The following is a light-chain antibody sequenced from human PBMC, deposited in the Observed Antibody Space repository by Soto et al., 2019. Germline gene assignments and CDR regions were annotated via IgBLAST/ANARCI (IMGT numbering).Light chain of an antibody. CDR2: DDS. CDR1: NIGSKS. V-gene: IGLV3-21*02. CDR3: HVWDSSSEHV. Sequence: SYVLTQPPSVSVAPGQTARITCGGNNIGSKSVHWYQQKPGQAPVLVVDDDSDRPSGIPERFSGSNSGNTATLTISRVEDGDEAEYFCHVWDSSSEHVFGTGTKLTVL. J-gene: IGLJ1*01.